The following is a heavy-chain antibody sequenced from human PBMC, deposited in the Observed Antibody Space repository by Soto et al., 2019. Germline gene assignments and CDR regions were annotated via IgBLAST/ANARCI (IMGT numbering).Heavy chain of an antibody. CDR3: AREKAYGRDQVNYYYYYMDV. V-gene: IGHV1-18*01. D-gene: IGHD2-21*02. J-gene: IGHJ6*03. CDR2: ISAYNGNT. CDR1: GYTFTSYG. Sequence: QVQLVQSGAEVKKPGASVKVSCKASGYTFTSYGISWVRQAPGQGLERMGWISAYNGNTNYAQKLQGRVTMTTDTSTSTAYMELRSLRSDDTAVYYCAREKAYGRDQVNYYYYYMDVWGKGTTVTVSS.